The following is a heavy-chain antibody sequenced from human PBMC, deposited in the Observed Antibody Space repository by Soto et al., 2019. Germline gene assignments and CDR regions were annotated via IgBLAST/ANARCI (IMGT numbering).Heavy chain of an antibody. Sequence: GGSLRLSCAASGLTFSSYAMSWVRQAPGKGLEWVSAISGSGGSTYYADSVKGRFTISRDNSKNTLYLQMNSLRAEDKAVYYCAKDTHSEVIVVVITAFDYWGQGTLVTVSS. D-gene: IGHD3-22*01. CDR1: GLTFSSYA. CDR3: AKDTHSEVIVVVITAFDY. J-gene: IGHJ4*02. V-gene: IGHV3-23*01. CDR2: ISGSGGST.